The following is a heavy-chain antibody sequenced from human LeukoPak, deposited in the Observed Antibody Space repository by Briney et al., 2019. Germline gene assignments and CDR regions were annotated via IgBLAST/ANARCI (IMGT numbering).Heavy chain of an antibody. J-gene: IGHJ4*02. Sequence: ASVKVSCKASGYTFTGYYMHWVRQAPGQGLEWMGWINPNSGGTNYAQKFQGRVTITADKSTSTAYMELSSLRSEDTAVYYCARDLVRIAAAGTGYYWGQGTLVTVSS. D-gene: IGHD6-13*01. CDR3: ARDLVRIAAAGTGYY. V-gene: IGHV1-2*02. CDR1: GYTFTGYY. CDR2: INPNSGGT.